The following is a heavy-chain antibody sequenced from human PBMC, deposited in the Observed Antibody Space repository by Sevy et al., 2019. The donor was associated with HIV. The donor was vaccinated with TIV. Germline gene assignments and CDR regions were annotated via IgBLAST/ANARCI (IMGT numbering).Heavy chain of an antibody. Sequence: GGSLRLSCAASGFTFSSYDMHWVRQATGKGLEWVSAIVFAGDTYYPGSVKGRFTISRENAKNSLYLQMNSLRAGDTAVYYCARGIMITFGGVIENWFDPWGQGTLVTVSS. CDR1: GFTFSSYD. J-gene: IGHJ5*02. CDR3: ARGIMITFGGVIENWFDP. D-gene: IGHD3-16*02. CDR2: IVFAGDT. V-gene: IGHV3-13*01.